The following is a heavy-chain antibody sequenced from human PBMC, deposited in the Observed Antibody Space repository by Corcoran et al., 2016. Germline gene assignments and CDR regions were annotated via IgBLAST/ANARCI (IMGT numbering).Heavy chain of an antibody. D-gene: IGHD7-27*01. CDR2: ISSSSSTI. CDR3: ARVPNPNYFDY. Sequence: EVHLVESGGGLVQPGGSLRLCCAASGFTLSGYSMNWVRQAPGKGLEWLSYISSSSSTIYYADSVKGRFTLSRDNAKNSLYLQMNSLRVEDTAVYYCARVPNPNYFDYWGQGILVTVSS. V-gene: IGHV3-48*04. J-gene: IGHJ4*02. CDR1: GFTLSGYS.